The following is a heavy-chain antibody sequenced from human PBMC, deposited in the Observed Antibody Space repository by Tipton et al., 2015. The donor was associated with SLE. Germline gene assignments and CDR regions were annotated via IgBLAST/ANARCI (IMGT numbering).Heavy chain of an antibody. CDR2: VYPSGDT. D-gene: IGHD6-13*01. V-gene: IGHV4-38-2*02. CDR1: GYSISTGFY. Sequence: TLSLTCTVSGYSISTGFYWGWIRQPPGEGLEWIGHVYPSGDTNYNPSLKSRVTISVDTSKNQFSLKLSSVTAADTAVYYCARGGGSSSPWGYYYYMDVWGKGTTVTVSS. CDR3: ARGGGSSSPWGYYYYMDV. J-gene: IGHJ6*03.